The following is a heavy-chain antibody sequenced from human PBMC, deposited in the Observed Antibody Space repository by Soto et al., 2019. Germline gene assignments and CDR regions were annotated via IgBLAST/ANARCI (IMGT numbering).Heavy chain of an antibody. J-gene: IGHJ4*02. CDR1: GFTFSSYG. CDR3: AKLLEWLPAGDY. D-gene: IGHD5-12*01. V-gene: IGHV3-30*18. Sequence: QVQLVESGGGVVQPGRSLRLSCAASGFTFSSYGMHWVRQAPGKGLEWVAVISYDGSNKYYPDSVKGRFTISRDNSKNTLYLQMNSLRAEDTAVYYWAKLLEWLPAGDYWGQGTLVTVSS. CDR2: ISYDGSNK.